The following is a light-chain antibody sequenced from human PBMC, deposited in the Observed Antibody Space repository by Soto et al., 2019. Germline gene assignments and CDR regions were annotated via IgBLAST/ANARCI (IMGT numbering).Light chain of an antibody. CDR3: QQRSNWPPSIT. CDR2: DAS. CDR1: QSVTTL. J-gene: IGKJ5*01. V-gene: IGKV3-11*01. Sequence: EIVLTQSPAALSLSPGERATLSCRAIQSVTTLLAWYQQKPGQAPRLLIYDASDRAPGIPARFSGSGSATDFTLTINNLEPEDFAVYYCQQRSNWPPSITFGQGTLLETK.